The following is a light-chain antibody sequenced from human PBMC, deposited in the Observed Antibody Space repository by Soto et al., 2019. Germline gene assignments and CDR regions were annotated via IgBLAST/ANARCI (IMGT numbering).Light chain of an antibody. V-gene: IGLV3-21*02. CDR3: QVWDRSNEQGV. J-gene: IGLJ1*01. CDR2: DDT. Sequence: ELTQPPSVSVAPGQTARISCGGNNIGSKSVNWYQQKPGQAPVVVVYDDTDRPSGIPERFSGSNSGHTAILTISGVDAGDEADYYCQVWDRSNEQGVFGAGTKVTVL. CDR1: NIGSKS.